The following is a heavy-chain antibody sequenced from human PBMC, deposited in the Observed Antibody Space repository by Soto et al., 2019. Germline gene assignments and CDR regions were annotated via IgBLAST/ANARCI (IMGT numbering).Heavy chain of an antibody. Sequence: PSETLSLTCSVSGGSVSYNSYYWGWIRQPPGKGLEWVGGIFYTGTTYYNPSLKDRLSISVDTSENSFSLNLTSVTAADTAVYFCARLVVVAPVANVWGQGALVTVSS. CDR1: GGSVSYNSYY. CDR2: IFYTGTT. CDR3: ARLVVVAPVANV. J-gene: IGHJ4*02. D-gene: IGHD2-21*01. V-gene: IGHV4-39*01.